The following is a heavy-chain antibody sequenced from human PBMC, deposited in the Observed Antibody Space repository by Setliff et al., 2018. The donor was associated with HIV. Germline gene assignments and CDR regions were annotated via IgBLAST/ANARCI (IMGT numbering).Heavy chain of an antibody. Sequence: SETLSLTCTVSGVSVRSGSYYWSWIRQPPGKGLEWIGYLYYTDNTNYNPSLKSRVTISVDTSKNQFSLKLSSVTVADTAVYYCARVSSDAFDIWGQGTVGTVSS. CDR3: ARVSSDAFDI. D-gene: IGHD6-6*01. CDR2: LYYTDNT. V-gene: IGHV4-61*01. CDR1: GVSVRSGSYY. J-gene: IGHJ3*02.